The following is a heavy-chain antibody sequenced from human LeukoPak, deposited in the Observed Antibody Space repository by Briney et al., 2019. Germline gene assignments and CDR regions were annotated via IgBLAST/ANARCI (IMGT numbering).Heavy chain of an antibody. Sequence: PSETPSLTCAVYGGSFSGYYWSWIRQPPGKGLEWIGEINHSGSANYNPSLKSRVTISVDTSKNQFSLKLSSVTAADTAVYYCARRNYGDYGFDYWGQGTLVTVSS. CDR3: ARRNYGDYGFDY. D-gene: IGHD4-17*01. V-gene: IGHV4-34*01. J-gene: IGHJ4*02. CDR1: GGSFSGYY. CDR2: INHSGSA.